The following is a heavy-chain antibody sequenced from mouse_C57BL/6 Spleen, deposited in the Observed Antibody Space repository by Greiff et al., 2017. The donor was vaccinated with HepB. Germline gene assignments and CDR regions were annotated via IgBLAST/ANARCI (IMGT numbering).Heavy chain of an antibody. D-gene: IGHD2-4*01. CDR3: ARMGGGYDYLWYFDV. J-gene: IGHJ1*03. V-gene: IGHV1-19*01. Sequence: EVQLQQSGPVLVKPGASVKMSCKASGYTFTDYYMNWVKQSHGKSLEWIGVINPYNGGTSYNQKFKGKATLTVDKSSSTAYMELNSLTSEDSAVYYCARMGGGYDYLWYFDVWGTGTTVTVSS. CDR1: GYTFTDYY. CDR2: INPYNGGT.